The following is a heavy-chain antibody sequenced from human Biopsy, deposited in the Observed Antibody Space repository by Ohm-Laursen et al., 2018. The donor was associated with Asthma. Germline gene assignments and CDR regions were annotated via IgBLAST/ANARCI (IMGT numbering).Heavy chain of an antibody. CDR1: GDSFNNFA. J-gene: IGHJ6*02. D-gene: IGHD5-12*01. CDR3: ARGYSGTDRIVYYYSGLEV. V-gene: IGHV1-69*13. Sequence: GASVKVSCKASGDSFNNFAISWVRQAPGQGLEWMGGLIPVLGTPDHAQMFGGRVTITADESTSTAYMELSSLRSEDTAVYYCARGYSGTDRIVYYYSGLEVWGQGTTVTVSS. CDR2: LIPVLGTP.